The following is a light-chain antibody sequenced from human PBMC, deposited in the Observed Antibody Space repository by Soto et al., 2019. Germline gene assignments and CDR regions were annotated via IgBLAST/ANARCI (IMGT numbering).Light chain of an antibody. CDR3: QQRRNWL. CDR1: QSLSSY. J-gene: IGKJ2*01. V-gene: IGKV3-11*01. CDR2: DAS. Sequence: VVLTQSPATLSLSPGERATLSCRASQSLSSYLAWYQQKPGQAPRLLIYDASNRASGIPARFSGSGSGTDFTLTISSLEPEDSAVYYCQQRRNWLFGQGTKVDIK.